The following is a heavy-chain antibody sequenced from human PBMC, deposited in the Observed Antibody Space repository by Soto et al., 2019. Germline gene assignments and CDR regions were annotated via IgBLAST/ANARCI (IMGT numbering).Heavy chain of an antibody. V-gene: IGHV3-30-3*01. CDR2: ISYDGSNK. J-gene: IGHJ6*02. CDR1: GFTFSSYA. D-gene: IGHD1-20*01. Sequence: GGSLRLSCAASGFTFSSYAMHWVRQAPGKGLEWVAVISYDGSNKYYADSVKGRFTISRDNSKNTLYLQMNSLRAEDTAVYYCARDLLTGTTSWEDYYYGMDVWGQGTTVTISS. CDR3: ARDLLTGTTSWEDYYYGMDV.